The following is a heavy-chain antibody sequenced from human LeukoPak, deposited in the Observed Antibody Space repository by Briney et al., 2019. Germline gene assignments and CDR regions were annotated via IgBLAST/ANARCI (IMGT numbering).Heavy chain of an antibody. Sequence: GESLKISCKASGYDFANSWIGWVRQMPGKGLEWMGIIYPADSDTRYGPSFQGQVTISADKSISTAYLQWSSLEASDTALYFCARLYYDPWSALPSPYYYYYMDVWGKGTTVTVSS. V-gene: IGHV5-51*01. CDR2: IYPADSDT. D-gene: IGHD3-3*01. CDR1: GYDFANSW. J-gene: IGHJ6*03. CDR3: ARLYYDPWSALPSPYYYYYMDV.